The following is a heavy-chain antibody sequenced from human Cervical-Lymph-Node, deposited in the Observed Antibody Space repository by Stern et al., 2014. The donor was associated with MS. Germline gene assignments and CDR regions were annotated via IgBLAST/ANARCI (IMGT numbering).Heavy chain of an antibody. CDR2: ISSSGSYI. V-gene: IGHV3-21*01. CDR3: AREPPRSGWYPSGVNFDY. Sequence: EVQLVESGGGLVKPGGSLRLSCAASGFTFSSYSMNWVRQAPGKGLEWVSSISSSGSYIYYADSVKGRFTISRDNAKNSLYLQVNSLRAEDTAVYYCAREPPRSGWYPSGVNFDYWGQGTLVTVSS. J-gene: IGHJ4*02. D-gene: IGHD6-19*01. CDR1: GFTFSSYS.